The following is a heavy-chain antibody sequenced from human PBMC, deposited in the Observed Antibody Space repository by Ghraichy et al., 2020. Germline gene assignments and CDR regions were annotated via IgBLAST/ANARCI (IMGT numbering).Heavy chain of an antibody. V-gene: IGHV2-26*01. CDR1: GFSLSNARMG. J-gene: IGHJ4*02. Sequence: SGPTLVKPTETLTLTCTVSGFSLSNARMGVSWIRQPPGKALEWLAHIFSNDEKSYSTSLKSRLTISKDTSKSQVVLTMTNMDPVDTATYYCARTAMVRGDTPIDYWGQGTLVTVSS. D-gene: IGHD3-10*01. CDR3: ARTAMVRGDTPIDY. CDR2: IFSNDEK.